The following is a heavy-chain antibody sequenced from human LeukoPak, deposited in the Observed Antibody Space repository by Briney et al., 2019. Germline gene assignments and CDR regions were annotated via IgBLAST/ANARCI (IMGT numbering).Heavy chain of an antibody. CDR2: ISYDGSNK. Sequence: GGSLRLSCAASGFTFSSYAMHWVRQAPGKGLEWVAVISYDGSNKYYADSVKGRFTISRDNSKNTLYLQLNSLRAEDTAVYYCARDRRRGYSYGTIFDYWGQGTLVTVSS. V-gene: IGHV3-30-3*01. J-gene: IGHJ4*02. D-gene: IGHD5-18*01. CDR1: GFTFSSYA. CDR3: ARDRRRGYSYGTIFDY.